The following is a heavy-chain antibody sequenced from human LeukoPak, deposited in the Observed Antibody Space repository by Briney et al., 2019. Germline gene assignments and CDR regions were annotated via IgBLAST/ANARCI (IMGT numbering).Heavy chain of an antibody. V-gene: IGHV6-1*01. CDR2: TYYRSKWYN. CDR1: GDSVSSNSAA. J-gene: IGHJ3*02. Sequence: SQTLSLTCAISGDSVSSNSAAWNWIRQSPSRGLEWLGRTYYRSKWYNDYAVSVKSRITINPDTSKNQFSLKLSSVTAADTAVYYCARDPFYDTYYSDGSDAFDIWGQGTMVTVSS. D-gene: IGHD3-22*01. CDR3: ARDPFYDTYYSDGSDAFDI.